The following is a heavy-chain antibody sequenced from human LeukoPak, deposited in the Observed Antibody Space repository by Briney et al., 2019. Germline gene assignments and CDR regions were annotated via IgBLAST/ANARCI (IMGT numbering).Heavy chain of an antibody. CDR1: GFIFTNFA. CDR2: ISGSGGST. V-gene: IGHV3-23*01. CDR3: AKVGNYYDSSGYYYAPDFLFDY. Sequence: GGSLRLSCAASGFIFTNFAMNWVRQAPGKGLEWVSAISGSGGSTYYADSVKGRFAISRDNSKNTLYLQMNSLRAEDTAVYYCAKVGNYYDSSGYYYAPDFLFDYWGQGTLVTVSS. D-gene: IGHD3-22*01. J-gene: IGHJ4*02.